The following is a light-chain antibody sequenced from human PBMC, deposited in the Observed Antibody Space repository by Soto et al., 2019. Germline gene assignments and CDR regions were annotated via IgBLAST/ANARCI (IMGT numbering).Light chain of an antibody. CDR2: DAS. CDR3: QQYQNSPRT. J-gene: IGKJ1*01. CDR1: QSISSW. V-gene: IGKV1-5*01. Sequence: DIQMTQSLSTLSASVGDRVTITCRASQSISSWLAWYQQKPGKAPKLLIYDASSLESGVPSRFSGSGSGTDFTLTISRLEPEDFAVYYCQQYQNSPRTFGQGTKVDIK.